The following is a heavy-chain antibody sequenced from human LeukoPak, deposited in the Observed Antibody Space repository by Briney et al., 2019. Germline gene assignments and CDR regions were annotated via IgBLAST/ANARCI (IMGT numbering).Heavy chain of an antibody. CDR1: GFTFSSYG. Sequence: GGSLRLSCVASGFTFSSYGMHWVRQAPGKEQECIGVTSYEGSNEFYANSVKGRFTVSRDNSKKTLNLQMNSLRVEDTAVYYCAKDGKEYYSDSSGFSDYWGQGTLVTVSS. D-gene: IGHD3-22*01. CDR2: TSYEGSNE. V-gene: IGHV3-30*18. CDR3: AKDGKEYYSDSSGFSDY. J-gene: IGHJ4*02.